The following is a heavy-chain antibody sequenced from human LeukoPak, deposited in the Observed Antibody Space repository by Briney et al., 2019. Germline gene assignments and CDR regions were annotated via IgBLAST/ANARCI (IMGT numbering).Heavy chain of an antibody. V-gene: IGHV3-23*01. Sequence: GSLRLSCAASGFTFSSYAMSWVRQAPGKGLEWVSVISGSGGSTYYTDSVKGRFTISRDNSKNTLYLQMNSLRAEDTAVYYCAKRVAYDYGMGVWGKGTTVTVSS. CDR1: GFTFSSYA. J-gene: IGHJ6*04. CDR2: ISGSGGST. CDR3: AKRVAYDYGMGV.